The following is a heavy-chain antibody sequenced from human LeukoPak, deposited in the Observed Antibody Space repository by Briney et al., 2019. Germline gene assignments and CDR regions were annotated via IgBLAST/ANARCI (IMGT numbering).Heavy chain of an antibody. J-gene: IGHJ6*04. D-gene: IGHD3-10*01. V-gene: IGHV4-30-4*01. CDR2: IYYSGST. Sequence: SETLSLTCTVSGASISSGDYYCSWIRQPPGKGLEWIGYIYYSGSTYYNPSLKRRVTISVDTSKNQFSLKLSSVTAADTAVYYCARDSILLWFGELFNHYYYYGMDVWGKGTTVTVST. CDR1: GASISSGDYY. CDR3: ARDSILLWFGELFNHYYYYGMDV.